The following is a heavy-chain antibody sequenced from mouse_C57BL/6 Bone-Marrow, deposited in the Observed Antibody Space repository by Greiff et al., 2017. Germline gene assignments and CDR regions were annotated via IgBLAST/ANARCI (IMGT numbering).Heavy chain of an antibody. CDR3: ARSTNYYGSSLVFDY. D-gene: IGHD1-1*01. Sequence: VQLQQSGAELMKPGASVKLSCKATGYTFTGYWIEWVKQRPGHGLEWIGEILPGSGSTNYNEKFKGKATFPADTSSNTAYMQLSSLTTEDSAIYFWARSTNYYGSSLVFDYWGQGTTLTVSS. CDR1: GYTFTGYW. CDR2: ILPGSGST. V-gene: IGHV1-9*01. J-gene: IGHJ2*01.